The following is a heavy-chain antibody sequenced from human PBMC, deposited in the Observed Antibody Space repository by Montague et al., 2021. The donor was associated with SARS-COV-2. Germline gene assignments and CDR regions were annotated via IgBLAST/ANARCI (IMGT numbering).Heavy chain of an antibody. CDR3: ARGGGDSADYYYYAMDV. Sequence: TLSLTCTVSGGSISSYYWSWIRQPPGKGLQWIGYIYNNGSTNCNTSLKSRVTLSIDTSKNQFSLKLTSVTAADTAVYYCARGGGDSADYYYYAMDVWGQGTTVTVSS. D-gene: IGHD2-21*02. V-gene: IGHV4-59*01. CDR2: IYNNGST. J-gene: IGHJ6*02. CDR1: GGSISSYY.